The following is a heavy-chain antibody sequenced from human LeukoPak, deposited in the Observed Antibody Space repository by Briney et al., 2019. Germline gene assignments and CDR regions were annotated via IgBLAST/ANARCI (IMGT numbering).Heavy chain of an antibody. J-gene: IGHJ4*02. CDR1: GFTFSSYA. Sequence: PGGSLRLSCAASGFTFSSYAMSWVRQAPGKGLEWVSAISGSGGSTYYADSVKGRSTISRDNSKNTLYLQMNSLRAEDTAVYYCAKRGDSSSWYGNFDYWGQGTLVTVSS. CDR3: AKRGDSSSWYGNFDY. D-gene: IGHD6-13*01. CDR2: ISGSGGST. V-gene: IGHV3-23*01.